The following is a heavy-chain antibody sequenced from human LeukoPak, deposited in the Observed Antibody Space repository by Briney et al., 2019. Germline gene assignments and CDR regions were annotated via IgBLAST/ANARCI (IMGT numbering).Heavy chain of an antibody. CDR3: ARDGSGSSFDY. V-gene: IGHV3-21*01. CDR2: ISSSSCYI. Sequence: GGSLRLSCAASGFTFSGYSMNWVRQAPGKGLEWVSSISSSSCYIYYADSVKGRFTISRDNAKNSLYLQMNSLRAEDTAVYYCARDGSGSSFDYWGQGTLVTVSS. J-gene: IGHJ4*02. CDR1: GFTFSGYS. D-gene: IGHD2-15*01.